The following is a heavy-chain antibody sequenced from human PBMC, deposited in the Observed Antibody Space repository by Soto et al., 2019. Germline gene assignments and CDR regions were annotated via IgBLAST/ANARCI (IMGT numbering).Heavy chain of an antibody. CDR2: IKSKTDGGTT. CDR3: TTGGGYCSSTSCYYLYYYYYYMDV. Sequence: GGSLKLSCAASGFTFSNAWMSWVRQAPGKGLEWVGRIKSKTDGGTTDYAAPVKDRFTISRDDSKNTLYLQMNSLKTEDTAVYYCTTGGGYCSSTSCYYLYYYYYYMDVWGKGTTVTVSS. V-gene: IGHV3-15*01. J-gene: IGHJ6*03. CDR1: GFTFSNAW. D-gene: IGHD2-2*01.